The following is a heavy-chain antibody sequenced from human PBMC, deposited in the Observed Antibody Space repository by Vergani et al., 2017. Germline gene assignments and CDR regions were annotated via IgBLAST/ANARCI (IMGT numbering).Heavy chain of an antibody. CDR2: ISYDGSNK. D-gene: IGHD4-11*01. J-gene: IGHJ6*02. CDR1: GFTFSSYG. CDR3: AKDPSSPTVTSDYYYYYGMDV. V-gene: IGHV3-30*18. Sequence: QVQLVESGGGVVQPGRSLRLSCAASGFTFSSYGMHWVRQAPGKGLEWVAAISYDGSNKYYADSVKGRFTISRDNSKNTLYLQMNSLRAEDTAVYYCAKDPSSPTVTSDYYYYYGMDVWGQGTTVTVSS.